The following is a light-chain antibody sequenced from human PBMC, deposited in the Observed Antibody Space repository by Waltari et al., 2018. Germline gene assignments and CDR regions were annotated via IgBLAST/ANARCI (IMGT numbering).Light chain of an antibody. J-gene: IGLJ3*02. CDR3: QAWDSNTWV. V-gene: IGLV3-1*01. CDR1: KLGNKY. CDR2: ENT. Sequence: SYELTQPPSVSVSPGQTASITCSGDKLGNKYSSWYQQKAGKSPVAVIYENTKRPSGIPERFSGSKYGNTVTLTISGTQALDEADYYCQAWDSNTWVFGGGTKLTVL.